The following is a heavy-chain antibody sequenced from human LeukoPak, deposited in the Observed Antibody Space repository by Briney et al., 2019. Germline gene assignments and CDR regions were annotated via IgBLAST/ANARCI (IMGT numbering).Heavy chain of an antibody. J-gene: IGHJ4*02. D-gene: IGHD3-3*01. V-gene: IGHV6-1*01. Sequence: SQTLSLTCAISGDSVPSNSAAWNWIRLSPSRGLEWLGRTYYMSKWYNDYAVSVKSRMTINPDTSKNQFSLQLNSVTPEDTAVYYCAREPSGYSYYFDYWGQGTLVTVSS. CDR2: TYYMSKWYN. CDR1: GDSVPSNSAA. CDR3: AREPSGYSYYFDY.